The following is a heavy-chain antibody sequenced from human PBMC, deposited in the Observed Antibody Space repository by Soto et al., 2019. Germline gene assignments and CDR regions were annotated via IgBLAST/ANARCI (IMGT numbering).Heavy chain of an antibody. J-gene: IGHJ4*02. D-gene: IGHD3-16*02. CDR3: AKDFVASIADYFDY. V-gene: IGHV3-23*01. CDR2: ITYTGVNT. CDR1: EFSFDDSA. Sequence: GGSLRLSCAASEFSFDDSAMSWVRQAPGKGLEWVSSITYTGVNTYYADSVKGRFTISRDNSKNTVYLQMNSLRADDAAVYYCAKDFVASIADYFDYWGQGTLVTVSS.